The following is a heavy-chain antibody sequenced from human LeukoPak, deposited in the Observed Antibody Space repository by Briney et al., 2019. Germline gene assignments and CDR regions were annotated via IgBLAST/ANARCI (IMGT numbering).Heavy chain of an antibody. V-gene: IGHV3-64D*09. CDR3: VKDRSGSYAFDI. CDR1: GFSFGEYA. D-gene: IGHD7-27*01. Sequence: GRSLRLSCKTSGFSFGEYALSWVRQTPGKGLEYVSTISGNGGSTHYADSVRGRFTISRDNYKNTLELQMSSLRAEDTAVYHCVKDRSGSYAFDIWGQGTMVTVSS. CDR2: ISGNGGST. J-gene: IGHJ3*02.